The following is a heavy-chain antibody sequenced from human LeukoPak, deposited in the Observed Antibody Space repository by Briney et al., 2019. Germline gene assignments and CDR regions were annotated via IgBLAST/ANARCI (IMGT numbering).Heavy chain of an antibody. V-gene: IGHV3-53*05. CDR3: ARDGGYCSSTSCRIYYYMDV. CDR2: IYSDGST. CDR1: GFIVSSNY. Sequence: PGGSLRLSCAASGFIVSSNYMSWVRQAPGKGLEWVSVIYSDGSTYYADSVKGRFTISRDNSKNTLYLQMNSLRAEDTAVYYCARDGGYCSSTSCRIYYYMDVWGKGTTVTVSS. J-gene: IGHJ6*03. D-gene: IGHD2-2*01.